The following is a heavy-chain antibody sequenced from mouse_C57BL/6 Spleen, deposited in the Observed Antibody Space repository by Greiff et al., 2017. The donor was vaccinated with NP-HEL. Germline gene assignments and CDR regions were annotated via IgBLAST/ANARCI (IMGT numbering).Heavy chain of an antibody. CDR2: ISYSGST. D-gene: IGHD1-1*01. V-gene: IGHV3-8*01. CDR1: GYSITSDY. J-gene: IGHJ4*01. CDR3: ARNDGSSYPYAMDY. Sequence: EVQLQESGPGLAKPSQTLSLTCSVTGYSITSDYWHWIRKFPGNKLEYMGYISYSGSTYYNPSLKSRISITRDTSKNQYYMQLNSVTTEDTATYYCARNDGSSYPYAMDYWGQGTSVTVSS.